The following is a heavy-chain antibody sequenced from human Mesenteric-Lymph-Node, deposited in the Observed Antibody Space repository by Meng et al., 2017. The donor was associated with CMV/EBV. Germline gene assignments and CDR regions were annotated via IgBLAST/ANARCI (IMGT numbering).Heavy chain of an antibody. V-gene: IGHV1-69*13. J-gene: IGHJ6*02. CDR2: IIPSFGTA. CDR1: GGSFSSYT. CDR3: ARAKVNYDLLSGYYKNAMDV. Sequence: VKVSCKAAGGSFSSYTISWVRQAPGQGLEWMGGIIPSFGTASYAQNFQDRVTIITDESTSTAYMELSSLRSEDTAVYYCARAKVNYDLLSGYYKNAMDVWGQGTTVTVSS. D-gene: IGHD3-9*01.